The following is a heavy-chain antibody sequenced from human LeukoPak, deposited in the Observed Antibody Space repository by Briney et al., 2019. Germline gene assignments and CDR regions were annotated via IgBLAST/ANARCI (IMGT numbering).Heavy chain of an antibody. Sequence: PSETLSLTCTVSGGSISSYYWSWIRQPAGKGLEWIGRIYTSGSSNYYPSLKSRRTMSVDTSKNQFSLKLRSVTAADTAVYYCARDRTKATTVTTSWYFDLWGRGTLVTVSS. V-gene: IGHV4-4*07. D-gene: IGHD4-17*01. CDR2: IYTSGSS. CDR3: ARDRTKATTVTTSWYFDL. CDR1: GGSISSYY. J-gene: IGHJ2*01.